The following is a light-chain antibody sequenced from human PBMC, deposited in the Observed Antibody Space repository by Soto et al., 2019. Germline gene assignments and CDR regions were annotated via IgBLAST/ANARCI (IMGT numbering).Light chain of an antibody. V-gene: IGKV1-5*01. J-gene: IGKJ1*01. CDR2: DAS. Sequence: EIQMTQAPSTLSASVGDRVTITCRASQSISYWLAWYQQKPGKAPTLLIYDASTLESGVPSRFSGSGFGTDFTLTISTLQPEDFGTYYCQQYNSYSWTFGQGTKVDI. CDR1: QSISYW. CDR3: QQYNSYSWT.